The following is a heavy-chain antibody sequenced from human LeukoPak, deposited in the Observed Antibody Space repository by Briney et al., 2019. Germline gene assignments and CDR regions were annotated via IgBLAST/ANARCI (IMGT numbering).Heavy chain of an antibody. CDR1: GFTFSSYG. CDR2: IWYDGSNK. V-gene: IGHV3-33*01. Sequence: GGSLRLSCAASGFTFSSYGMHWVRQAPGKGLEWVALIWYDGSNKYYADSVRGRLTISRDNSKNTLYLQMNSLRAEDTAVYYCAREGPRGNSQFDYWGQGTLVTVSS. CDR3: AREGPRGNSQFDY. D-gene: IGHD2/OR15-2a*01. J-gene: IGHJ4*02.